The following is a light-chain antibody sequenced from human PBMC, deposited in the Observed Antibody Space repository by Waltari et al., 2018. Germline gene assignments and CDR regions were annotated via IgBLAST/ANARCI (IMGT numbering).Light chain of an antibody. J-gene: IGKJ4*01. Sequence: DIVMTQSPDSLAVSLGETATVNCKASQRVQSVLSSSNNRNYLAWYQQKPGQPPKMLIYWASTREAGVPDRFRGSGSGTDFTLTISSLQAEDVAVYYCQQYYSPPVTFGGGTKVEIK. V-gene: IGKV4-1*01. CDR3: QQYYSPPVT. CDR2: WAS. CDR1: QRVQSVLSSSNNRNY.